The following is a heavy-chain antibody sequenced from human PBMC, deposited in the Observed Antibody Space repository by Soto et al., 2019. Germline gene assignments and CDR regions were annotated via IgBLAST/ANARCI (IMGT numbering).Heavy chain of an antibody. CDR3: AREHAAEYYDFWSGYFDY. V-gene: IGHV3-30-3*01. CDR2: ISYDGSNK. J-gene: IGHJ4*02. CDR1: GFTFSSYA. Sequence: LRLSCAASGFTFSSYAMHWVRHAPGKGLEWVAVISYDGSNKYYADSVKGRFTISRDNSKNTLYLQMNSLRAEDTAVCYCAREHAAEYYDFWSGYFDYWGQGTLVTV. D-gene: IGHD3-3*01.